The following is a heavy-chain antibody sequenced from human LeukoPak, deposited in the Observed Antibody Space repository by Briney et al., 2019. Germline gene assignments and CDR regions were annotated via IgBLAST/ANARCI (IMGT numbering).Heavy chain of an antibody. D-gene: IGHD2-2*01. CDR1: GFTFSSYG. CDR3: AKDGTVVVPAATLYYYYYGMDV. V-gene: IGHV3-30*18. CDR2: ISYDGSNK. Sequence: PGGSLRLSCAASGFTFSSYGMHRVRQAPGKGLEWVAVISYDGSNKYYADSVKGRFTISRDNSKNTLYLQMNSLRAEDTAVYYCAKDGTVVVPAATLYYYYYGMDVWGQGTTVTVSS. J-gene: IGHJ6*02.